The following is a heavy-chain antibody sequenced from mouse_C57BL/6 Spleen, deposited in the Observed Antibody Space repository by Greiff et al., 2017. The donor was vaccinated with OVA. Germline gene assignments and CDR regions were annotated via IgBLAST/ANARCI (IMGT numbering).Heavy chain of an antibody. CDR3: THYYGSSYAMDY. J-gene: IGHJ4*01. V-gene: IGHV14-1*01. D-gene: IGHD1-1*01. CDR1: GFNIKDYY. Sequence: EVQGVESGAELVRPGASVKLSCTASGFNIKDYYMHWVKQRPEQGLEWIGRIDPEDGDTEYAPKFQGKATMTADTSSNTAYLQLSSLTSEDTAVYYCTHYYGSSYAMDYWGQGTSVTVSS. CDR2: IDPEDGDT.